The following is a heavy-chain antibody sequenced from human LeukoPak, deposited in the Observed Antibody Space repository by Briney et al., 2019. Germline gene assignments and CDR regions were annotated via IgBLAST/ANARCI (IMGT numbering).Heavy chain of an antibody. D-gene: IGHD3-9*01. CDR3: ARDREGYYDILTGYYGVGAFDI. J-gene: IGHJ3*02. V-gene: IGHV1-2*02. CDR1: GYTFTGYC. CDR2: INPNSGGT. Sequence: ASVKVSCKASGYTFTGYCMHWVRQAPGQGLEWMGWINPNSGGTNYAQKFQGRVTMTRDTSISTAYMELSRLRSDDTAVYYCARDREGYYDILTGYYGVGAFDIWGQGTMVTVSS.